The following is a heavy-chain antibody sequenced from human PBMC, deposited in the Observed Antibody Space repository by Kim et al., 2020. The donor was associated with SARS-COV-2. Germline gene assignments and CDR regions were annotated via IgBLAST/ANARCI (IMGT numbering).Heavy chain of an antibody. J-gene: IGHJ6*02. D-gene: IGHD6-19*01. CDR1: GYTFTSYA. CDR3: AREMNRDEIAVAGTRWGGSYYYYYGMDV. V-gene: IGHV7-4-1*02. Sequence: ASVKVSCKASGYTFTSYAMNWVRQAPGQGLEWMGWINTNTGNPTYAQGFTGRFVFSLDTSVSTAYLQISSLKAEDTAVYYCAREMNRDEIAVAGTRWGGSYYYYYGMDVWGQGTTVTVSS. CDR2: INTNTGNP.